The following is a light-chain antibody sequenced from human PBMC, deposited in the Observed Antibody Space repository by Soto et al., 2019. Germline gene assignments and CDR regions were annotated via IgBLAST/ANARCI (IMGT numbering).Light chain of an antibody. J-gene: IGKJ5*01. CDR3: QHRSSWPIT. CDR2: GAS. V-gene: IGKV3D-20*02. CDR1: QSVSSNL. Sequence: EIVLTQSPGTLSLSPGERAPLSCRASQSVSSNLLAWYQQKPGQAPRLLIYGASGRATGIPDRFSGSGSRTDFTLIITRLEPEDFAVYYCQHRSSWPITFGQGTRLEIK.